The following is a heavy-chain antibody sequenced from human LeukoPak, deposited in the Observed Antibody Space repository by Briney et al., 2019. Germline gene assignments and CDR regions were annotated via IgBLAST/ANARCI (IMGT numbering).Heavy chain of an antibody. CDR3: ARRYSYYYYYIDI. CDR1: GGSISSYY. CDR2: INHSETT. Sequence: PSETLSLTCTVSGGSISSYYWTWIRQPPGKGLEWIGEINHSETTHYNPSLKSRVTISVDTSKNQFSLKLSTVTAADTAVYYCARRYSYYYYYIDIWGKGTTVTVSS. V-gene: IGHV4-34*01. D-gene: IGHD1-26*01. J-gene: IGHJ6*03.